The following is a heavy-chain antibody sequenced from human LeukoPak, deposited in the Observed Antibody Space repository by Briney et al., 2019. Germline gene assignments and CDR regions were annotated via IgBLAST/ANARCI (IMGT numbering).Heavy chain of an antibody. CDR3: ARSPYSSSPTGQYYYYYYMDV. CDR2: IYYSGST. J-gene: IGHJ6*03. Sequence: SETLSLTCTVSGGSISSYYWSWIRQPPGKGLEWIGYIYYSGSTNYNPSLKSRVTISVDTSKNQFSLKLSSVTAADTAVYYCARSPYSSSPTGQYYYYYYMDVWGKGTTVTVSS. D-gene: IGHD6-6*01. CDR1: GGSISSYY. V-gene: IGHV4-59*01.